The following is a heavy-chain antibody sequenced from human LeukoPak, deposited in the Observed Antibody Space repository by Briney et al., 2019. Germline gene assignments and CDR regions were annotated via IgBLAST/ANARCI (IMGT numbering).Heavy chain of an antibody. CDR2: ISYGGSNK. CDR1: GFTFSSYG. Sequence: PGGSLRLSCAASGFTFSSYGMLWVRQAPGKGLEWVAVISYGGSNKYYADSVKGRFTISRDNSKNTLYLQMNSLRAEDTAVYYCAQSSVVVPAAIRYWGQGTLVTVSS. D-gene: IGHD2-2*01. J-gene: IGHJ4*02. CDR3: AQSSVVVPAAIRY. V-gene: IGHV3-30*03.